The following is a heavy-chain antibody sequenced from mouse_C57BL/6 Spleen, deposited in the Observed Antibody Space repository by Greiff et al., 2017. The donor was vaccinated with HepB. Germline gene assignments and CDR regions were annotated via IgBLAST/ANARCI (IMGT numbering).Heavy chain of an antibody. CDR1: GFSLTSYG. CDR3: ARGRLYYGYEDYFDY. V-gene: IGHV2-2*01. J-gene: IGHJ2*01. Sequence: QVQLKESGPGLVQPSQRLSITCTVSGFSLTSYGVHWVRQSPGKGLEWLGVIWSGGSTDYNAAFISRLSISKDNSKSQVFFKMNSLQADDTAIYYCARGRLYYGYEDYFDYWGQGTTLTVSS. D-gene: IGHD2-2*01. CDR2: IWSGGST.